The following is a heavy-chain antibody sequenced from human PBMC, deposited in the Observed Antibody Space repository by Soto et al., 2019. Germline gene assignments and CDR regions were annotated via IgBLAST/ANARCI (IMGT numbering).Heavy chain of an antibody. J-gene: IGHJ4*01. CDR2: IYYSGST. D-gene: IGHD2-15*01. CDR3: ARAHDFCGGRQQPIYY. Sequence: GGYCRGRERRPPGKGLEYIASIYYSGSTYYTPSLKSRVTISLDRSKNQFSLKLSSVTAADTAVYYCARAHDFCGGRQQPIYYGVHGSQFTVS. V-gene: IGHV4-30-2*01. CDR1: GGYC.